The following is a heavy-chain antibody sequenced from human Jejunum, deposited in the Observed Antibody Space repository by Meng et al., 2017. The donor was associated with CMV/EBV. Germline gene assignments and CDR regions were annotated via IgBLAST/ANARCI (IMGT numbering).Heavy chain of an antibody. J-gene: IGHJ4*02. CDR2: ISTNTGNP. CDR3: GTLKYTSGFYGPAY. V-gene: IGHV7-4-1*02. Sequence: VQSGVGLKKPGASVTVPCKASGYTFTRYPMNWVRQAPGQGLEWMGWISTNTGNPTYAQGFTGRFVFSVDTSVSTAYLQISSLKAEDTAVYYCGTLKYTSGFYGPAYWGQGALVTVSS. D-gene: IGHD6-19*01. CDR1: GYTFTRYP.